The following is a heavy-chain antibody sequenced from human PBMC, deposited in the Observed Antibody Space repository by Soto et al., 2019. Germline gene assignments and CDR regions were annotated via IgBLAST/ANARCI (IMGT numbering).Heavy chain of an antibody. J-gene: IGHJ4*02. Sequence: GGSLRLSCAASGFTFDDYAMHWVRQAPGKGLEWVSGISWNSGSIGYADSVKGRFTISRDNAKNSLYLQMNSLRAEDTALYYCAKERSSWLDYWGQGTLVTVSS. D-gene: IGHD6-13*01. CDR2: ISWNSGSI. V-gene: IGHV3-9*01. CDR3: AKERSSWLDY. CDR1: GFTFDDYA.